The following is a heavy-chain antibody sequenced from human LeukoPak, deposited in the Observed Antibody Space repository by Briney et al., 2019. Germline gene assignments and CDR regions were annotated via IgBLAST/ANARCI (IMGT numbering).Heavy chain of an antibody. CDR1: GFTFSSYG. CDR2: IRYDGSDK. CDR3: ARDPLTGSYGVNWLDP. V-gene: IGHV3-30*02. Sequence: GTSLRLSCAASGFTFSSYGIHWVRQAPVKGLEWVAFIRYDGSDKYFADIVKGRFTISRDNSKNTVYLQMNSLRVEDTAIYYCARDPLTGSYGVNWLDPWGQGTLVTVSS. J-gene: IGHJ5*02. D-gene: IGHD1-26*01.